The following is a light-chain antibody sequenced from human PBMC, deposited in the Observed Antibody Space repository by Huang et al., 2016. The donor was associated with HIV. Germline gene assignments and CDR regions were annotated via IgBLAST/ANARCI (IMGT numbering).Light chain of an antibody. J-gene: IGKJ1*01. Sequence: EIVLTQSPGTLSLSPGERATLSCRASQSVSSSYLAWYQQKPGQAPRPLIYGASSRATGIPDRFSGSGSGTDFTLTISRLEPEDFAVYYCQLGWTFDQGTKVEIK. CDR2: GAS. V-gene: IGKV3-20*01. CDR3: QLGWT. CDR1: QSVSSSY.